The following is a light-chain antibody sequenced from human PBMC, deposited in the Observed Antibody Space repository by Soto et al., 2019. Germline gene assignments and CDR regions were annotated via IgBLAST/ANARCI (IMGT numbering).Light chain of an antibody. CDR3: PQYGSSPWT. V-gene: IGKV3-20*01. J-gene: IGKJ1*01. CDR1: QSVSSSY. Sequence: EIVLTQSPGTLSLSPGERATLSCRASQSVSSSYLAWYQQKPGQAPRLLIYGASSRATGIPDRFSGSGSGTDFTLTISRLEPEDFAVYYWPQYGSSPWTFGQGTKVEIK. CDR2: GAS.